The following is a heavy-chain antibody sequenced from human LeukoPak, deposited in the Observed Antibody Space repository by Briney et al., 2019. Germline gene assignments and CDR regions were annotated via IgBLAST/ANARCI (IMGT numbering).Heavy chain of an antibody. V-gene: IGHV1-8*01. Sequence: ASVKVSCKASGYTFTSYDINWVRQVTGQGLEWMGWMNPNSGNTGYAQKFQGRVTMTRNTSISTAYMELSSLRSEDTAVYYCARAPWRGYSYGSDYWGQGTLVTVSS. CDR2: MNPNSGNT. D-gene: IGHD5-18*01. CDR3: ARAPWRGYSYGSDY. J-gene: IGHJ4*02. CDR1: GYTFTSYD.